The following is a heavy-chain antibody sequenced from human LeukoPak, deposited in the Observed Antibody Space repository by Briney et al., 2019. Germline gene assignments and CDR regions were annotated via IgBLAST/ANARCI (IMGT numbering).Heavy chain of an antibody. J-gene: IGHJ4*02. D-gene: IGHD3-10*01. CDR2: ISERGGST. V-gene: IGHV3-23*01. Sequence: GGSLRLSCVVSGITLSNYGMSWVRQAPGKGLEWVSGISERGGSTNYADSVKGRFIISRDTSKNTVYLQMNSLRVEDTAVYFCAKRAIVIRAVIIIGFHKEAYYFDYWGQGILVTVSS. CDR1: GITLSNYG. CDR3: AKRAIVIRAVIIIGFHKEAYYFDY.